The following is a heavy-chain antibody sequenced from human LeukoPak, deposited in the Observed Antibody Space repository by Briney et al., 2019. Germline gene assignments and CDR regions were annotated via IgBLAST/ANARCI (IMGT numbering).Heavy chain of an antibody. CDR2: ISGSGGST. CDR1: GFTFRSDA. V-gene: IGHV3-23*01. J-gene: IGHJ5*02. D-gene: IGHD2-2*01. CDR3: AKDKAVVVPAASFDP. Sequence: GASLRLSCAATGFTFRSDAMSWVRQAPGKGLEWVSAISGSGGSTYYADSVKGRFTISRDNSKNTLYLQMNSLRAEDTAVYYCAKDKAVVVPAASFDPWGQGTLVTVSS.